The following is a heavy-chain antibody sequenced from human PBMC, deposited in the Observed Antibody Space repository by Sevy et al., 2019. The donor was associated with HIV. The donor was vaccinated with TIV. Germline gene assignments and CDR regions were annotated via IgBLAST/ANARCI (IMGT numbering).Heavy chain of an antibody. J-gene: IGHJ3*02. CDR2: IRNTHYGGTT. V-gene: IGHV3-49*03. D-gene: IGHD3-10*01. CDR3: TRVNAFLYNSGSKDDAFDI. Sequence: GGSLRLSCTTSGFTFGDYALSWFRHAPGKGLEWVGFIRNTHYGGTTEYAASVKGIFTISRDDSKSIAYLQMNSLIIEDTAMYYCTRVNAFLYNSGSKDDAFDIWGQGTMVTVSS. CDR1: GFTFGDYA.